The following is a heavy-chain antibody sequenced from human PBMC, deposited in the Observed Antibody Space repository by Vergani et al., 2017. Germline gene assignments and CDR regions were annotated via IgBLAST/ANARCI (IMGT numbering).Heavy chain of an antibody. CDR2: IIPIFGTA. D-gene: IGHD6-19*01. CDR3: ARGLGQWLTNNWFDP. CDR1: GYTFTSYG. J-gene: IGHJ5*02. Sequence: QVQLVQSGAEVKKPGASVKVSCKASGYTFTSYGISWVRQAPGQGLEWMGGIIPIFGTANYAQKFQGRVTITADESTSTAYMELSSLRSEDTAVYYCARGLGQWLTNNWFDPWGQGTLVTVSS. V-gene: IGHV1-69*13.